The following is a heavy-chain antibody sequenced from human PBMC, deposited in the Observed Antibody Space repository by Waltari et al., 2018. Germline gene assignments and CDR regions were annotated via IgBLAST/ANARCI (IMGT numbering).Heavy chain of an antibody. CDR2: IVSSGGDI. CDR1: GFIFSSYT. V-gene: IGHV3-21*01. J-gene: IGHJ6*02. D-gene: IGHD2-8*01. Sequence: EVQLVESGGGLVKPGGSLRLSCAASGFIFSSYTMNWVRQAPGKGLEWVSSIVSSGGDINYADSIKGRFTVSRYNAQNSLYLQVNSLRAEDTAVYYCTRDQGYCSKGVCYYYGMDVWGQGTTVTVSS. CDR3: TRDQGYCSKGVCYYYGMDV.